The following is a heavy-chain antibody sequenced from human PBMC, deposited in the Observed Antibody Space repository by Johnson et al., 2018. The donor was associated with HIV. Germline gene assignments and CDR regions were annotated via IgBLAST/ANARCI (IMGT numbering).Heavy chain of an antibody. Sequence: QVQLVESGGGLVQPGGSLRLSCAASGFTFSSYAMHWVRQAPGKGLEWVAVISYDGSTKYYADSVKGRFTISRDNSKNTLYLQMNSLRAEDTAVYYCARDNWNEDIWGQGTMVTVSS. J-gene: IGHJ3*02. CDR1: GFTFSSYA. V-gene: IGHV3-30-3*01. CDR2: ISYDGSTK. CDR3: ARDNWNEDI. D-gene: IGHD1-20*01.